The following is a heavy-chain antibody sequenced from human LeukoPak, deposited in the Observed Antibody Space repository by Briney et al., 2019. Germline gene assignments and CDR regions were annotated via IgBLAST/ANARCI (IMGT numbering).Heavy chain of an antibody. Sequence: GGSLRLSCADSGFTFSTYAMHWVRQAPGEGLEYVSGISRDGGSTYYANSVKGRFTISRDNSKNTLYLQMGSLRGEDMAVYYCARESLGVPGSFDYWGQGTLVTVSS. CDR3: ARESLGVPGSFDY. V-gene: IGHV3-64*01. CDR2: ISRDGGST. J-gene: IGHJ4*02. CDR1: GFTFSTYA. D-gene: IGHD2-2*01.